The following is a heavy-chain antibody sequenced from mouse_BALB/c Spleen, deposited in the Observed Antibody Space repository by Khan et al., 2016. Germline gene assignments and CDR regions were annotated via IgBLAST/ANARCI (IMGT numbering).Heavy chain of an antibody. D-gene: IGHD1-1*01. J-gene: IGHJ2*01. V-gene: IGHV3-1*02. CDR2: IHYSGST. CDR3: TRGDYYGSGY. CDR1: GYSISSGYS. Sequence: EVQLQESGPDLVKPSQSLSLTCTVTGYSISSGYSWHWIRQFPGNKLEWMAYIHYSGSTNYNPSLKSRTSITRDTSNNQFFLQLISVTTEDTATYYCTRGDYYGSGYWGQGTTLTVSS.